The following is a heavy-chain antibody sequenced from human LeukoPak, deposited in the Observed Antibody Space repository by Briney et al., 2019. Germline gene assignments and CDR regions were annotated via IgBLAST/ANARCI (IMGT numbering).Heavy chain of an antibody. D-gene: IGHD3-22*01. V-gene: IGHV3-53*01. J-gene: IGHJ4*02. Sequence: GGSLRLSCAASGFTVSSNYMSWVRQAPGKGLEWVSVIYSGGSTYYADSVKGRFTISRDNSKNTLYLQMNSLRAEDTAVYYCARGQFYDSSGQFDYWGQGTLVTVSS. CDR3: ARGQFYDSSGQFDY. CDR1: GFTVSSNY. CDR2: IYSGGST.